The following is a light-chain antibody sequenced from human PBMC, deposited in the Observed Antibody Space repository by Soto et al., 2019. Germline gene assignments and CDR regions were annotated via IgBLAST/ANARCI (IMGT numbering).Light chain of an antibody. J-gene: IGLJ1*01. V-gene: IGLV2-14*01. CDR1: NTDVGQDKS. Sequence: LAQPASVSGSRGQSIIISCVGRNTDVGQDKSVSWYQQGPGKAPKLLIFEVTNRPSGVSNRFSGSRSGNTASLTISGLQPDDEGDYFCVSYTDTDTLVFGTGTKVTV. CDR2: EVT. CDR3: VSYTDTDTLV.